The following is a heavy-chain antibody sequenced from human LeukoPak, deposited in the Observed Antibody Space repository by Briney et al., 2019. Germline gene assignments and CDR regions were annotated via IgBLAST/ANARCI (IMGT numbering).Heavy chain of an antibody. V-gene: IGHV4-61*02. D-gene: IGHD3/OR15-3a*01. J-gene: IGHJ4*02. CDR2: IYTSGST. Sequence: SETLSLTCTVSGGSISSGSYYWSWIRQPAGKGLEWIGRIYTSGSTNYNPSLKSRVTISVDRSKNQFSLKLSSVTAADTAVYYCARDGRYYFDYWGQGTLVTVSS. CDR1: GGSISSGSYY. CDR3: ARDGRYYFDY.